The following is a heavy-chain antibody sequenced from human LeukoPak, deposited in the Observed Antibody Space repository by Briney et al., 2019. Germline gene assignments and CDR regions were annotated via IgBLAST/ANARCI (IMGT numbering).Heavy chain of an antibody. J-gene: IGHJ1*01. CDR3: ARLEKGTMIY. CDR1: GYSFTTYW. Sequence: GESLKISCKGSGYSFTTYWIGWVRQMPEKGLEWMGIIYPGDPDIRYSPSFQGQVTFSADKSISTAYLQWSSLKASDTAMYYCARLEKGTMIYWGQGTLVTVSS. D-gene: IGHD3-22*01. CDR2: IYPGDPDI. V-gene: IGHV5-51*01.